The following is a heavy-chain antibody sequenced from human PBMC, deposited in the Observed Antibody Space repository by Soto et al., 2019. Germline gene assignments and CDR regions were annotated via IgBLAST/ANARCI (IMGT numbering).Heavy chain of an antibody. J-gene: IGHJ4*02. CDR1: GGSISSSNW. CDR3: ARACLNGICYTQGLDL. V-gene: IGHV4-4*02. D-gene: IGHD2-8*01. CDR2: IHHSGIS. Sequence: QVQLQESGPGLVKPSGTLSLTCGVSGGSISSSNWWSWVRQPPWKGLEWIGEIHHSGISKYNPSLQSRLTISLDKSKNHFSLQLTSVTAADTAVYYCARACLNGICYTQGLDLWGQGTLVLVSS.